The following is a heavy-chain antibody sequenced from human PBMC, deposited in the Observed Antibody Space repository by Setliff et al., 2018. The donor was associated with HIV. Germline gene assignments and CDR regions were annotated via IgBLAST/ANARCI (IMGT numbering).Heavy chain of an antibody. CDR2: IIPILGTK. Sequence: SVKVSCKASGGTFSNYGFAWVRQAPGQGLEWMGGIIPILGTKNYAQKMQGRITFSADESTNTASMDLTRLRLDDTAVYYCARGTWMQARWWFDSWGQGTQVTVSS. D-gene: IGHD5-18*01. V-gene: IGHV1-69*13. CDR3: ARGTWMQARWWFDS. CDR1: GGTFSNYG. J-gene: IGHJ5*01.